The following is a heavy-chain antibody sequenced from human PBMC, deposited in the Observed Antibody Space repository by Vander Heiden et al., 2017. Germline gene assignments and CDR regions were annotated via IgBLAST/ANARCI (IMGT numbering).Heavy chain of an antibody. CDR3: ARRAYYDSSGHYYFDY. D-gene: IGHD3-22*01. Sequence: EGQLVQSGPEVKKPGESLKITCQGSGYSFSTYWIGWVRQMPGKGLEWMGIIYPGDSDTTYSPSFQGQVTISADKSISTAYLQWSSLKASDTAMYYCARRAYYDSSGHYYFDYWGQGTLVTVSS. CDR1: GYSFSTYW. J-gene: IGHJ4*02. V-gene: IGHV5-51*01. CDR2: IYPGDSDT.